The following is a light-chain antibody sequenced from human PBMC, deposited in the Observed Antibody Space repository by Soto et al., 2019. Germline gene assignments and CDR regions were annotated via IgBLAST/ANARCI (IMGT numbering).Light chain of an antibody. CDR3: SSQAAGHVL. Sequence: QSALTQPASVSGSPGQSITISCTGTSSDVGTYNFVSWYQQHPGQAPKLMIYEVSERPSGISNRFSGSKSGNTASLTISGLQAEDEADYYCSSQAAGHVLFGGGTKLTVL. CDR2: EVS. V-gene: IGLV2-23*02. CDR1: SSDVGTYNF. J-gene: IGLJ2*01.